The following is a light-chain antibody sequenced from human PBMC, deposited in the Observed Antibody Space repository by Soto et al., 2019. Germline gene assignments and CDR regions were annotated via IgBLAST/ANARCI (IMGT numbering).Light chain of an antibody. CDR2: DAS. CDR1: QHITNY. CDR3: QQYDSFPYT. V-gene: IGKV1-33*01. J-gene: IGKJ2*01. Sequence: DIQMTQSPSSLSASVGDRVTITCRASQHITNYLNWFLQKPGKAPTLLSYDASKLEKGVPSRFSGSGSGTDFTLTIRSLQPEDVGTFYCQQYDSFPYTFGQGTRLEMK.